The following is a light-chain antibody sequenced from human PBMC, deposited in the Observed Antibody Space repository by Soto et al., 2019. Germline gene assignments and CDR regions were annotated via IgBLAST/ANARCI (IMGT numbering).Light chain of an antibody. J-gene: IGKJ2*01. CDR3: QKYNSYSYT. Sequence: DIQMTQSPSTLSASVGDIVTITCRASQSISSWLAWYQQKPGKAPKLLIYDASSLESGVPSRFSGSGSGTEFTLTISSLQPDDFATSYCQKYNSYSYTFGQGTKLEIK. V-gene: IGKV1-5*01. CDR1: QSISSW. CDR2: DAS.